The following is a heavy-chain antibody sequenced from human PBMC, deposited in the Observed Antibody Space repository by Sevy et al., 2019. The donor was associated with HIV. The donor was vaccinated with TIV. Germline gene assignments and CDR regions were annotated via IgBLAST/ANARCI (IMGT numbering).Heavy chain of an antibody. J-gene: IGHJ6*02. D-gene: IGHD3-3*01. CDR1: GASASSANDY. CDR3: ARDQYYDLGTRLYAVDV. CDR2: VFYFGST. V-gene: IGHV4-61*01. Sequence: SETLSLTCSVSGASASSANDYWTWIRQPPGKGLEWIGNVFYFGSTNYNPSLKSRVTISLDMSQRQFSLKLNSVTAADTAVYYCARDQYYDLGTRLYAVDVRGQGTTVTVSS.